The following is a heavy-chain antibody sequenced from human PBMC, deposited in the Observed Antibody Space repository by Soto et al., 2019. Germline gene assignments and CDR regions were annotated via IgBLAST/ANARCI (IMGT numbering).Heavy chain of an antibody. J-gene: IGHJ4*02. CDR2: ISYDGTNK. CDR3: ARDPKTSGGQHWAFNYFDS. V-gene: IGHV3-30-3*01. CDR1: GFSFSISP. D-gene: IGHD7-27*01. Sequence: VQLVESGGGVVQPGRSLRLSCAASGFSFSISPMHWVRQAPGKGPEWVPLISYDGTNKFYADSVKGRFTISRDNSKSTLYLRVDSLRAEDAAVYYCARDPKTSGGQHWAFNYFDSWGQGTLVTVSS.